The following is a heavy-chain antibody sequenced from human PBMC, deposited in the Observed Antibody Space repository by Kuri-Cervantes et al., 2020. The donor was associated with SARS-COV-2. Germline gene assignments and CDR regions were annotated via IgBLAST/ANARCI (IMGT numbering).Heavy chain of an antibody. CDR2: VYHSGST. J-gene: IGHJ4*02. D-gene: IGHD2-8*01. CDR1: NYSISSGYY. Sequence: SETLSLTCTVSNYSISSGYYWGWIRQPPGKGLEWIASVYHSGSTSYSPSLKSRVTISVEKSKNQFSLKLSSVTAADTAVYYCARQYCTNGVCYTPFDYWGQGTLVTVSS. V-gene: IGHV4-38-2*02. CDR3: ARQYCTNGVCYTPFDY.